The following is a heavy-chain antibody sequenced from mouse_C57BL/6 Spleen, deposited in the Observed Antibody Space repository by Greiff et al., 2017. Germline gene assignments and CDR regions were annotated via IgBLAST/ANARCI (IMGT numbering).Heavy chain of an antibody. J-gene: IGHJ4*01. V-gene: IGHV1-81*01. CDR2: IYPRSGNT. Sequence: QVQLQQSGAELARPGASVKLSCKASGYTFTSYGISWVKQRTGQGLEWIGEIYPRSGNTYYNEKFKGKATLTADKSSSTAYMELSSLTSEDSAVYYCAGNYGGAMDYWGQGTSVTVSA. D-gene: IGHD2-1*01. CDR3: AGNYGGAMDY. CDR1: GYTFTSYG.